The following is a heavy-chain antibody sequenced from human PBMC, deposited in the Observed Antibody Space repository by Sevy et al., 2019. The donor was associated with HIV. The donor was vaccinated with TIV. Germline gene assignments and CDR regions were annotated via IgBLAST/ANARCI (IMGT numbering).Heavy chain of an antibody. J-gene: IGHJ3*01. CDR2: IKPDGRKG. CDR3: SRGDYYDSSGVYSDAFDV. D-gene: IGHD3-22*01. Sequence: GGSLRLSCTASGFTFSSYWMSWVRQAPGRGLEWVANIKPDGRKGYYVDSVKGRFTISRDNAKNSLYLQMNSLRAGDTAVYYCSRGDYYDSSGVYSDAFDVWGQGTMVTVSS. V-gene: IGHV3-7*04. CDR1: GFTFSSYW.